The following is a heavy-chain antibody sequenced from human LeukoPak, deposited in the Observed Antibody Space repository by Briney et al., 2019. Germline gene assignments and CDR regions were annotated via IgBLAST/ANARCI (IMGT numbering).Heavy chain of an antibody. J-gene: IGHJ4*02. CDR1: GFSFSSYE. V-gene: IGHV3-48*03. CDR3: ERDTLNGPFVISLDF. CDR2: ISSDGRVG. D-gene: IGHD3-9*01. Sequence: PGGSLRLSCAASGFSFSSYEMNWVRQAPGQGLEWVSHISSDGRVGTYLDSVRGRFTMSRDNAKNFLFLQMNGLRAEDTAVYYCERDTLNGPFVISLDFWGQGALVTVSS.